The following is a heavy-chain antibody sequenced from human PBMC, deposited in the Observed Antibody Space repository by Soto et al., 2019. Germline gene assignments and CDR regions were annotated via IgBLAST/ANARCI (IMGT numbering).Heavy chain of an antibody. CDR2: MNPNSGNT. V-gene: IGHV1-8*01. CDR1: GYTFTSYD. Sequence: ASVKVSCKASGYTFTSYDINWVRQATGQGLEWIGWMNPNSGNTGYAQKFQGRVTMTRNTSISTAYMELSSLRSEDTAVYYCARGRNYDFWSGYPTPYYWGQGTLVTVSS. CDR3: ARGRNYDFWSGYPTPYY. D-gene: IGHD3-3*01. J-gene: IGHJ4*02.